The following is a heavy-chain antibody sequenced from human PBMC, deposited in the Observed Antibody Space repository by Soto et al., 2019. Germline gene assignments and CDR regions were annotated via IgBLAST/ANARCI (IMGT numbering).Heavy chain of an antibody. Sequence: EVQLVESGGGLVQPGGSLRLSCAASGFTFSSDEMNWVRQAPWKGLEWVSYISSSGSTIYYADSVKGRFTIPRDNDKNSLYLQMNSLRAEDTAVYYCAYFWSGDYTGIMDYYGMDVWGQGTTVTVSS. CDR1: GFTFSSDE. V-gene: IGHV3-48*03. CDR2: ISSSGSTI. J-gene: IGHJ6*02. D-gene: IGHD3-3*01. CDR3: AYFWSGDYTGIMDYYGMDV.